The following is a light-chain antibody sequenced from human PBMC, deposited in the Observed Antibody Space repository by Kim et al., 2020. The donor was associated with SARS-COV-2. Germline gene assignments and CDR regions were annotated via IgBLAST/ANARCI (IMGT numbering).Light chain of an antibody. V-gene: IGKV3-11*01. Sequence: IVLTQSPATLSLSPGERATLSCRASQSVSSYLAWYQQKPGQAPRLLIFDASNRATGIPARFSGSGSGTEFTLTISSLEPEDFAVYYCQQSGDWPTFGQGTKVDIK. CDR1: QSVSSY. CDR3: QQSGDWPT. J-gene: IGKJ1*01. CDR2: DAS.